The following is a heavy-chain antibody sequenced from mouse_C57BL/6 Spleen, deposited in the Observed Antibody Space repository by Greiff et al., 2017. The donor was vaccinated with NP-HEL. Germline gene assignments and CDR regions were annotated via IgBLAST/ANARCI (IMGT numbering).Heavy chain of an antibody. D-gene: IGHD2-4*01. CDR3: ARWDDYGRYYAMDY. CDR1: GYAFSSSW. CDR2: IYPGDGDT. V-gene: IGHV1-82*01. Sequence: QVQLQQSGPELVKPGASVKISCKASGYAFSSSWMNWVKQRPGKGLEWIGRIYPGDGDTNYNGKFKGKAKLTADKSSSTAYMQLSSLTSEDSAVYFCARWDDYGRYYAMDYWGQGTSVTVSS. J-gene: IGHJ4*01.